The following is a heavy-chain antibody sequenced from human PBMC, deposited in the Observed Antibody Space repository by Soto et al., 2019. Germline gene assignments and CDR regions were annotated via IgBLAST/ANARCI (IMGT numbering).Heavy chain of an antibody. CDR2: IYYSGST. CDR1: GGSIGSYY. J-gene: IGHJ5*02. D-gene: IGHD3-10*01. Sequence: PSETLSLTCTVSGGSIGSYYGSWIRQPPGKGLEWIGYIYYSGSTNYNPSLKSRVTISVDTSKNQFSLKLSSVTAADTAVYYCARHKGVVRGVKAGWFDPWGQGTLVTVSS. CDR3: ARHKGVVRGVKAGWFDP. V-gene: IGHV4-59*08.